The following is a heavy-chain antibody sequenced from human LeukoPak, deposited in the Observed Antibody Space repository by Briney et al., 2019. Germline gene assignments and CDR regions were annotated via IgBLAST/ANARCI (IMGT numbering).Heavy chain of an antibody. Sequence: HPGGSLRLSCAASGFTFSSYGMHWVRQAPGKGLEWVAVISYDGSNKYYADSVKGRFTISRDNSKNTLYLQMNSLRAEDTAVYYCAKDRGLGSGSYFDYWGQGTLVTVSS. V-gene: IGHV3-30*18. CDR1: GFTFSSYG. D-gene: IGHD3-10*01. J-gene: IGHJ4*02. CDR3: AKDRGLGSGSYFDY. CDR2: ISYDGSNK.